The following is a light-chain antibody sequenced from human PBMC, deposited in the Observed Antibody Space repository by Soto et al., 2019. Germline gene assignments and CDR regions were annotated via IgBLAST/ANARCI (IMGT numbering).Light chain of an antibody. Sequence: EIVLTQSPGTLSLSPGERATLSCRASQSVSNNYLAWYQQKPGQAPRLLIYRASSRATGIPDRFSGSGSGTDFTLTISRLEPEDFAVYYCQQYGTSPMYTFGQGTKLDI. V-gene: IGKV3-20*01. CDR3: QQYGTSPMYT. CDR1: QSVSNNY. J-gene: IGKJ2*01. CDR2: RAS.